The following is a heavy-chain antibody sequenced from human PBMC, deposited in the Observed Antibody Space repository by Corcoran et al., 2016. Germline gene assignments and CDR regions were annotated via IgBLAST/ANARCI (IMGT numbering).Heavy chain of an antibody. CDR3: ARVPYCSSTSCRVDY. CDR1: GYSISSGYY. CDR2: IYQSGRT. V-gene: IGHV4-38-2*02. J-gene: IGHJ4*02. Sequence: QVQLQESGPGLVKPSETLSLTCTVSGYSISSGYYWGWIRQPPGKGLEWIGSIYQSGRTYYNPSLMSRVTIAVDTSKNQPALKLSSVTAADTAAYYGARVPYCSSTSCRVDYWGQGTLVTVSS. D-gene: IGHD2-2*01.